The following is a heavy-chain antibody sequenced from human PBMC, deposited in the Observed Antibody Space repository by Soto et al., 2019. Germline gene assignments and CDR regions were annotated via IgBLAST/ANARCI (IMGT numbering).Heavy chain of an antibody. CDR1: GGSISSYY. CDR3: ARDHWYYYGSGTSYGMDV. Sequence: SETLSLTCTVSGGSISSYYWSWIRQPPGKGLEWIGYIYYSGSTNYNPALKSRVTISVDTSKNQFSLKLSSVTAADTAVYYCARDHWYYYGSGTSYGMDVWGQGTTVTVSS. D-gene: IGHD3-10*01. CDR2: IYYSGST. V-gene: IGHV4-59*01. J-gene: IGHJ6*02.